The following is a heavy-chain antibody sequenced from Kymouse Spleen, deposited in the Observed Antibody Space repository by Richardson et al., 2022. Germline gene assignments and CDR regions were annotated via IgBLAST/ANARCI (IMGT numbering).Heavy chain of an antibody. V-gene: IGHV3-33*01. CDR3: ARDGSYYDISFDY. CDR1: GFTFSSYG. Sequence: QVQLVESGGGVVQPGRSLRLSCAASGFTFSSYGMHWVRQAPGKGLEWVAVIWYDGSNKYYADSVKGRFTISRDNSKNTLYLQMNSLRAEDTAVYYCARDGSYYDISFDYWGQGTLVTVSS. CDR2: IWYDGSNK. J-gene: IGHJ4*02. D-gene: IGHD3-9*01.